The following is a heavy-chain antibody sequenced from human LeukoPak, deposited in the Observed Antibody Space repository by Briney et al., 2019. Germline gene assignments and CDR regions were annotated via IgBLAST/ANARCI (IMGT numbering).Heavy chain of an antibody. CDR3: AKLTYGSGTYGAFDY. D-gene: IGHD3-10*01. V-gene: IGHV3-23*01. CDR2: IRGSGDIT. Sequence: PGGSLRLSCAASELTVSSNCMTWVRQAPGKGLEWVSGIRGSGDITFYADSVKGRFTISRDNSKNTLYLQMNSLRAEDTAVYYCAKLTYGSGTYGAFDYWGQGTLVTVST. CDR1: ELTVSSNC. J-gene: IGHJ4*02.